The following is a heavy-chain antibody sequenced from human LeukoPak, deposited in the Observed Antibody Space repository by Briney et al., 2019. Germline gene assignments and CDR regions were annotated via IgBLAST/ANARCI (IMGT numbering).Heavy chain of an antibody. V-gene: IGHV1-69*13. CDR1: GGTFSTYS. CDR3: ATLGYDSSGYYLDY. D-gene: IGHD3-22*01. J-gene: IGHJ4*02. CDR2: IMPIFGTA. Sequence: GASVKVSCKASGGTFSTYSMNWVRQAPGQGLEWMGTIMPIFGTANYAQKFQGRVTITADESTSTAYMELSSLRSEDTAVYYCATLGYDSSGYYLDYWGQGTLVTVSS.